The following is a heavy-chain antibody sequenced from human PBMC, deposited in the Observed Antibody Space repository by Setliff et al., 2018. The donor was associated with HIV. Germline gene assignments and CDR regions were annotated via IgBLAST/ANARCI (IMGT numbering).Heavy chain of an antibody. CDR2: INHSGGT. CDR1: GGSFSGYY. J-gene: IGHJ3*02. CDR3: ARGCGRGAPYAFDI. D-gene: IGHD1-26*01. V-gene: IGHV4-34*01. Sequence: SETLSLTCAVYGGSFSGYYWSWIRQPPGKGLEWIGEINHSGGTNYNPSLKSRVTISVDTSKNQFSLKLSSVTAADTAVYYCARGCGRGAPYAFDIWGQGTMVTVS.